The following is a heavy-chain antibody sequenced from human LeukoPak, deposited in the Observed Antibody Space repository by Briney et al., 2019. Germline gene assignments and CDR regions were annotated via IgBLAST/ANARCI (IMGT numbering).Heavy chain of an antibody. CDR2: ISAYNGNA. V-gene: IGHV1-18*01. J-gene: IGHJ4*02. D-gene: IGHD3-9*01. CDR3: ARDDILTAAHDY. CDR1: GYTFTSYG. Sequence: ASVKVSCKASGYTFTSYGISWVRQAPGQGLEWMGWISAYNGNANYAQKLQGRVTMSTDTSTSTAYMEQRSLRSDDTAVYYCARDDILTAAHDYWGQGTLVTVSS.